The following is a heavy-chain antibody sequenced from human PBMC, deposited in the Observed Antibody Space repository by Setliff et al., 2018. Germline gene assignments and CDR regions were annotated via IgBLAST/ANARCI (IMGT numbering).Heavy chain of an antibody. V-gene: IGHV4-39*07. D-gene: IGHD3-22*01. J-gene: IGHJ4*02. CDR2: VYYSGNT. Sequence: SETLSLTCTVSGGSISTTDYYWGWIRQPPGKGLEWIGCVYYSGNTYYSPSLKSRVTMFVDTSKNQCSLMLYSVTAADTAIYYCARYASSGYSENYYFDYWGQGTLVTVSS. CDR1: GGSISTTDYY. CDR3: ARYASSGYSENYYFDY.